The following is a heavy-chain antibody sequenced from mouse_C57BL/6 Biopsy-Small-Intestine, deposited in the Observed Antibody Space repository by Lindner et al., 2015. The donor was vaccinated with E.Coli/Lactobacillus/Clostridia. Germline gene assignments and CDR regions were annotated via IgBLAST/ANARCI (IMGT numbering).Heavy chain of an antibody. CDR1: GGTFDTYV. J-gene: IGHJ4*01. CDR2: ILPVFGTT. CDR3: AVAWIMVTLEY. V-gene: IGHV1S10*01. Sequence: SVKVSCKASGGTFDTYVINWVRQVPGQGLEWMGDILPVFGTTNYAQRFQGRVTFTADKSTSTAYMEMSSLTSEDTAVYYCAVAWIMVTLEYWGQGTLVTVSS. D-gene: IGHD2-13*01.